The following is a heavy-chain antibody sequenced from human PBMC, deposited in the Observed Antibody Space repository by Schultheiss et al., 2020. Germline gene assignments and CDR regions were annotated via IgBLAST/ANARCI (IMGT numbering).Heavy chain of an antibody. V-gene: IGHV3-48*03. J-gene: IGHJ6*03. CDR1: GFTFSSYE. Sequence: GESLKISCAASGFTFSSYEMNWVRQAPGKGLGWVSYISSSGSTIYYADSVKGRFTISRDNAKNSVYLQMNSLIAEDTAVYYCAGNSGYDFDYYYYYMDVWGKGTMVTVSS. CDR2: ISSSGSTI. D-gene: IGHD5-12*01. CDR3: AGNSGYDFDYYYYYMDV.